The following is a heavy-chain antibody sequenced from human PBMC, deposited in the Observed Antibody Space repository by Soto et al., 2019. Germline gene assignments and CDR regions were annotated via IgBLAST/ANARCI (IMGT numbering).Heavy chain of an antibody. CDR2: IYPGDSDT. V-gene: IGHV5-51*01. Sequence: GESLKISCKGSGYSFTSYWIGWVRQMPGKGLERMGIIYPGDSDTRYSPSFQGQVTISADKSISTAYLQWSSLKASDTAMYYCARHPRLTYCGGDCYFDYWGQGTLVTVSS. CDR3: ARHPRLTYCGGDCYFDY. CDR1: GYSFTSYW. D-gene: IGHD2-21*02. J-gene: IGHJ4*02.